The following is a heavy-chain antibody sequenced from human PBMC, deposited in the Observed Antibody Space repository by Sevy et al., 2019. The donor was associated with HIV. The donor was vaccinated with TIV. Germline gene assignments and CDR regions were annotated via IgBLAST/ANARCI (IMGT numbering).Heavy chain of an antibody. V-gene: IGHV3-48*02. D-gene: IGHD7-27*01. J-gene: IGHJ4*02. Sequence: GGSLRLSCAASGFTFSHHNMNWVRHAPGKGLEWISHISKSGSTTYFADSVRGRFTISRDNAKNSLFLEMHSLTDEDTAVYYCARDENRELGTIPLDSWGRGIQVTVSS. CDR2: ISKSGSTT. CDR1: GFTFSHHN. CDR3: ARDENRELGTIPLDS.